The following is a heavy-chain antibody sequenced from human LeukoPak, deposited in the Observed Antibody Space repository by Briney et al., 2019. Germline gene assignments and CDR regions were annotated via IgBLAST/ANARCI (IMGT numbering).Heavy chain of an antibody. J-gene: IGHJ1*01. CDR1: GGTFSSYA. D-gene: IGHD2-21*02. CDR2: IIPIFGTA. V-gene: IGHV1-69*13. Sequence: SVKVSCKASGGTFSSYAVSWVRQAPGQGLEWMGGIIPIFGTANYAQKFQGRVTITADESTSTAYMELSSLRSEDTAVYYCARDEGAYCGGDCYHTAEYFQHWGQGTLVTVSS. CDR3: ARDEGAYCGGDCYHTAEYFQH.